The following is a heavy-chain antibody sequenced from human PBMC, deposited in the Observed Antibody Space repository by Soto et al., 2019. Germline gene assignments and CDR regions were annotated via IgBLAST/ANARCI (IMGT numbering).Heavy chain of an antibody. CDR3: ASVYDSYGWGGFDY. CDR1: GFSFNTYG. J-gene: IGHJ4*02. V-gene: IGHV1-18*04. D-gene: IGHD5-18*01. CDR2: ISTYNT. Sequence: QVHLVQSGAEVKKPGASVKVSCKASGFSFNTYGITWVRQAPGQGPEWMGWISTYNTKYAQKFEGRVTMTTDTVTTDTSTTIAYMELVSLRPDDTAVYYCASVYDSYGWGGFDYWGQGTLVTVSS.